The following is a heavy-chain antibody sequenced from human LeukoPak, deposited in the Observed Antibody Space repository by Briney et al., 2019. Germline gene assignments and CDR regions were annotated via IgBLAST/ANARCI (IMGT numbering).Heavy chain of an antibody. J-gene: IGHJ6*02. D-gene: IGHD3-3*02. V-gene: IGHV3-9*01. Sequence: GRSLRLSCAASGFTFDDYAMHWVRQAPGNGLEWVSGISWNSGSIGYADSVKGRFTISRDNAKNSLYLQMNSLRAEDTALYYCAKSARPASKYYYYGMDVWGQGTTVTVSS. CDR2: ISWNSGSI. CDR1: GFTFDDYA. CDR3: AKSARPASKYYYYGMDV.